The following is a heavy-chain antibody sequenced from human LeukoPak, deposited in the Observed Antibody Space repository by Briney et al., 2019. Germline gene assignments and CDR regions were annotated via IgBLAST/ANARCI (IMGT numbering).Heavy chain of an antibody. J-gene: IGHJ4*02. Sequence: PGGSLRLSCAASGFTFSSYAVSWVRQAPGKGLEWVSAISGSGGSTYYADSVKGRFTISRDNSKNTLYLQMNSLRAEDTAVYYCAKVRGYCSSTSCYRAPFDYWGQGTLVTVSS. CDR3: AKVRGYCSSTSCYRAPFDY. D-gene: IGHD2-2*02. CDR1: GFTFSSYA. V-gene: IGHV3-23*01. CDR2: ISGSGGST.